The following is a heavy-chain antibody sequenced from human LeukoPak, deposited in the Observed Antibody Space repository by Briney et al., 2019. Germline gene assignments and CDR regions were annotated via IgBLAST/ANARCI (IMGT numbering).Heavy chain of an antibody. CDR3: ARTGYSSGWYGGFDI. D-gene: IGHD6-19*01. CDR1: GYSFTNYW. Sequence: GESLKISCKGSGYSFTNYWIGWVRQMPGKGLEWMGIIYPGDSDTRYSPSFQGQVTISADKPISTAYLQWSSLKASDTAMYYCARTGYSSGWYGGFDIWGQGTLVTVSS. CDR2: IYPGDSDT. J-gene: IGHJ3*02. V-gene: IGHV5-51*04.